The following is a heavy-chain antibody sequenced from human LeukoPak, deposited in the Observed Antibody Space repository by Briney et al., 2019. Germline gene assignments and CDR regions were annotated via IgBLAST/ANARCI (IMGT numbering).Heavy chain of an antibody. CDR1: GFTFSSYD. V-gene: IGHV3-13*01. Sequence: GGSLRLSCAASGFTFSSYDMHWVRQTTGKGLEWVSSIGIAGDTYYPGSVKGRFTISREIAKNSLYLQMNSLRAGDTAVYYCARAPPYSSASWGYYGMDVWGQGTTVTISS. D-gene: IGHD6-6*01. CDR2: IGIAGDT. CDR3: ARAPPYSSASWGYYGMDV. J-gene: IGHJ6*02.